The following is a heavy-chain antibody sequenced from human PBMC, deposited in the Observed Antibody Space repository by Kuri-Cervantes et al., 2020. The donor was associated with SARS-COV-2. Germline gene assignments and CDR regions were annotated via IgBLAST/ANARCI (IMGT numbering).Heavy chain of an antibody. Sequence: GESLKISCAASGFTFSSYSMNWVRQAPGKGLEWVSSISSSSSYIYYADSVKGRFTISRGNAKNSLYLQMNSLRAEDTAAYYCASAYSSGPYYFDYWGQGTLVTVSS. CDR1: GFTFSSYS. J-gene: IGHJ4*02. V-gene: IGHV3-21*01. CDR3: ASAYSSGPYYFDY. D-gene: IGHD6-19*01. CDR2: ISSSSSYI.